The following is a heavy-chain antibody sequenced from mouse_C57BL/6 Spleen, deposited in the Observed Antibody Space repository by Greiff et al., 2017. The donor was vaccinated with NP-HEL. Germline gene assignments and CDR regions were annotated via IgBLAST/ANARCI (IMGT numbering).Heavy chain of an antibody. CDR3: ARSTTVVGNYAMDY. CDR1: GYSFTDYN. V-gene: IGHV1-39*01. D-gene: IGHD1-1*01. J-gene: IGHJ4*01. Sequence: VHVKQSGPELVKPGASVKISCKASGYSFTDYNMNWVKQSNGKSLEWIGVINPNYGTTSYNQKFKGKATLTVDQSSSTAYMQLNSLTSEDSAVYYCARSTTVVGNYAMDYWGQGTSVTVSS. CDR2: INPNYGTT.